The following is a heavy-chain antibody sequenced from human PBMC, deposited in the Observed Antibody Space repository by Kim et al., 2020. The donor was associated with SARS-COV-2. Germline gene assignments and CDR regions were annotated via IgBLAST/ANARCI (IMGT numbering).Heavy chain of an antibody. CDR1: GYTFTSYD. Sequence: ASVKVSCKASGYTFTSYDINWVRQATGQGLEWMGWMNPNSGNTGYAQKFQGRVTMTRNTSISTAYMELSSLRSEDTAVYYCARGLLRTMIVVVITTYYYYSMDVWGQGTTVTVSS. V-gene: IGHV1-8*02. CDR3: ARGLLRTMIVVVITTYYYYSMDV. D-gene: IGHD3-22*01. J-gene: IGHJ6*02. CDR2: MNPNSGNT.